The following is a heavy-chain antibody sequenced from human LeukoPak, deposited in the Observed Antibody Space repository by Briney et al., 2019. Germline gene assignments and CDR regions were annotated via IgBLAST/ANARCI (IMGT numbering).Heavy chain of an antibody. CDR1: GFTFSGFY. D-gene: IGHD2-15*01. CDR3: TRQHCSGGSCSYVDY. CDR2: IRSKPNSYTT. V-gene: IGHV3-73*01. J-gene: IGHJ4*02. Sequence: GGSLKLSCAASGFTFSGFYMHWVRQASGKGLEWVGLIRSKPNSYTTVYAASVQGRFTISRDDSKNTANLQMNSLKAEDTAVYYCTRQHCSGGSCSYVDYWGQGTLVTVSS.